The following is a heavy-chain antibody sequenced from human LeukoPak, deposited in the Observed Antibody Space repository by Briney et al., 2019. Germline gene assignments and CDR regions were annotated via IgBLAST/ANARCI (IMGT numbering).Heavy chain of an antibody. CDR2: ISSSSSTI. D-gene: IGHD6-19*01. Sequence: GGSLRLSCAASGFTFSSYEMNWVRQAPGKGLEWVSYISSSSSTIYYADSVKGRFTISRDNAKNSLYLQMNSLRAEDTAVYYCAREGVTDSSGWDYWGQGTLVTVSS. CDR3: AREGVTDSSGWDY. CDR1: GFTFSSYE. V-gene: IGHV3-48*01. J-gene: IGHJ4*02.